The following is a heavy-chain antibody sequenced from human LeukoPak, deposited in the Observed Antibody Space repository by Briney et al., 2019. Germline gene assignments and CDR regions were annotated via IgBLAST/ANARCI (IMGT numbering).Heavy chain of an antibody. D-gene: IGHD4/OR15-4a*01. Sequence: GGSLRLSCAASGFTFSNYAMSWVRQAPGKGLEWVSSIGARGSSTYYADSVKGRFTISRDNSKNTLYLQMNSLRAEDTAVYYCAKDPDGLWSWGQGTLVTVSS. V-gene: IGHV3-23*01. J-gene: IGHJ5*02. CDR1: GFTFSNYA. CDR3: AKDPDGLWS. CDR2: IGARGSST.